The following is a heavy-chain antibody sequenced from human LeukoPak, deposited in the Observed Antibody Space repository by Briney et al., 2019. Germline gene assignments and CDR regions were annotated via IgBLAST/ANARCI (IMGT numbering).Heavy chain of an antibody. Sequence: PGGSLRLSCAASGFTFSSHWMHWVRQAPGKGLVWVSRIETDGSSTSYADSVKGRFTVSRDNAKNMLYLQMNSLTAEDTAIYYCTRDVPHNWFDPWGQGTPVTVSS. V-gene: IGHV3-74*01. CDR2: IETDGSST. CDR3: TRDVPHNWFDP. J-gene: IGHJ5*02. CDR1: GFTFSSHW.